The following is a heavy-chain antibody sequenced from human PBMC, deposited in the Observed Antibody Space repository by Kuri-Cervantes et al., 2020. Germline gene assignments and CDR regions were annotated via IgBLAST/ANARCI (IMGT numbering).Heavy chain of an antibody. J-gene: IGHJ5*02. CDR2: IWYDGSNK. V-gene: IGHV3-33*01. CDR3: ARDSGSSWWGTFDP. CDR1: GFTFSSYG. D-gene: IGHD6-13*01. Sequence: GESLKISCAASGFTFSSYGMHWVRQAPGKGLEWVAVIWYDGSNKYYADSVKGRFTISRDNSKNTLYLQMNSLRAEDTAVYYCARDSGSSWWGTFDPWGQGTLVTVSS.